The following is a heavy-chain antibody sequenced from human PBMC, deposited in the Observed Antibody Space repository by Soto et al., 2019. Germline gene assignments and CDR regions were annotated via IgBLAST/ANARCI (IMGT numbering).Heavy chain of an antibody. CDR2: ISYDGSNK. CDR3: AKDRGWAPFDV. CDR1: GFPFTSYG. V-gene: IGHV3-30*18. D-gene: IGHD1-26*01. Sequence: QVQLVESGGGVVQPGRSLRLSCAASGFPFTSYGMHWVRQAPGKGLEWVAVISYDGSNKYHADSVKGRFTISRDNSKNTLYLQMNSLRAEDTAVYHCAKDRGWAPFDVWGQGTLVTVSS. J-gene: IGHJ4*02.